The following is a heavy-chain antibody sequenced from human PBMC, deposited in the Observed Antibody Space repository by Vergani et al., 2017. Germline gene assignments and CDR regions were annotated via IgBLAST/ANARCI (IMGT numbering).Heavy chain of an antibody. Sequence: EVQLVQSGAEVKKPGESLTISCKGSGYSFTSYWIGWVRQMPGKGLEWMGIIYPGDSDTRYSPSFQGQVTISADKSISTAYLQWSSLKASDTAMYYCARTGVPAATGYYYYYMDVWGKGTTVTVSS. V-gene: IGHV5-51*01. CDR3: ARTGVPAATGYYYYYMDV. CDR2: IYPGDSDT. J-gene: IGHJ6*03. D-gene: IGHD2-2*01. CDR1: GYSFTSYW.